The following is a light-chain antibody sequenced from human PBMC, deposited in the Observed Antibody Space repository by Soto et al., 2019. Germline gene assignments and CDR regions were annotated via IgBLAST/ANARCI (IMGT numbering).Light chain of an antibody. Sequence: EIVMTQSPATLALSPGERATLSCRASQSISGKLAWYQQKPGQAPRLLIYGASSRATGIPERFSGSGSGTDFTLTITRLEPEDFAVYYCHQYGTSPITFGGGTKVDIK. CDR2: GAS. V-gene: IGKV3-20*01. CDR1: QSISGK. J-gene: IGKJ4*01. CDR3: HQYGTSPIT.